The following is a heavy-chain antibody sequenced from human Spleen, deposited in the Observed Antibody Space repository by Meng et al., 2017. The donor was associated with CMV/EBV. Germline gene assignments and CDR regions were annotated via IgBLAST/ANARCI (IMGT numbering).Heavy chain of an antibody. J-gene: IGHJ4*02. V-gene: IGHV3-7*01. CDR1: GFSLSNYW. Sequence: GESLKISCVASGFSLSNYWMTWVRQAPGKALEWVANINQDGSQSYYVDSVRGRFTITRDNGGNSLYLQMNSLGGDDTAVYYCARDPWCTLWGQGTLVTVSS. D-gene: IGHD4/OR15-4a*01. CDR3: ARDPWCTL. CDR2: INQDGSQS.